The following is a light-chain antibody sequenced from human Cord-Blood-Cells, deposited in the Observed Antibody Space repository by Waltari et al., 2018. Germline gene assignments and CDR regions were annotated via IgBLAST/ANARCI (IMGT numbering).Light chain of an antibody. CDR2: GAS. Sequence: EIVLTQSPGTLSLSPGERATLSCRASQSVSSSYLARYQQKPGQAPRRLIYGASSRATGIPDRFSGSGSGTDFTLTISRLEPEDFAVYYCQQYGSSPWTFGQGTKVEIK. J-gene: IGKJ1*01. V-gene: IGKV3-20*01. CDR3: QQYGSSPWT. CDR1: QSVSSSY.